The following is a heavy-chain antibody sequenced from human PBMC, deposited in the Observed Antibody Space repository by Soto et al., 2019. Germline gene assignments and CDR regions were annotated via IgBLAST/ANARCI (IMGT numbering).Heavy chain of an antibody. Sequence: QVQLVQSGAEVKKPGSSVKVSCKTSGGIFNSYTISWVRQAPGQGLEWMGRIIPIVGMANYAQNFQRRVTMTADKSTSTASMELSSLRSEESAVDYCAKDNLESHGLEVWGQGNTVAVSS. CDR2: IIPIVGMA. CDR1: GGIFNSYT. J-gene: IGHJ6*02. CDR3: AKDNLESHGLEV. V-gene: IGHV1-69*08.